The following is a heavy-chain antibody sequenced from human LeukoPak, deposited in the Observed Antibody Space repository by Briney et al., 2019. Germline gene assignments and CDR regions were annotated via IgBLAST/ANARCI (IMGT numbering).Heavy chain of an antibody. D-gene: IGHD2-2*02. CDR1: GGSFSGYY. Sequence: SETLSLTCAVYGGSFSGYYWSWIRQPPGKGLEWIGEINHSGSTNYNPSLKSRVTISVDTSKNQFSLKLSSVTAADTAVYYCASEEYRYYMDVWGKGTTVTVSS. V-gene: IGHV4-34*01. J-gene: IGHJ6*03. CDR3: ASEEYRYYMDV. CDR2: INHSGST.